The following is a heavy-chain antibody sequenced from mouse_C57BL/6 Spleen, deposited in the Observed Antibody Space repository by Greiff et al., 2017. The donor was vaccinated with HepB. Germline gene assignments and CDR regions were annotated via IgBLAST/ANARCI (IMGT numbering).Heavy chain of an antibody. V-gene: IGHV14-4*01. J-gene: IGHJ3*01. CDR1: GFNIKDDY. D-gene: IGHD2-5*01. CDR2: IDPENGDT. Sequence: VQLQQSGAELVRPGASVKLSCTASGFNIKDDYMHWVKQRPEQGLEWIGWIDPENGDTEYASKFQGKATITADTSSNTAYLQLSSLTSEDTAVYYGTLAYYRNPWFAYWGQGTLVTVSA. CDR3: TLAYYRNPWFAY.